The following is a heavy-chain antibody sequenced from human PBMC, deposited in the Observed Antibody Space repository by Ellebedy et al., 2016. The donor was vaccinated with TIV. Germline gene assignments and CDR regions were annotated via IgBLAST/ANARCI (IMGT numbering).Heavy chain of an antibody. Sequence: GGSLRLSXAASGLTFSSFAIHWVRQAPGKGLEWVAVISDDGSNKYYIDFVKGRFTISRDNSKNTLYLQMNSLRAEDTAVYYCAKIRAQWEPLDYWGQGTLVTVSS. CDR3: AKIRAQWEPLDY. CDR1: GLTFSSFA. V-gene: IGHV3-30*18. D-gene: IGHD1-26*01. J-gene: IGHJ4*02. CDR2: ISDDGSNK.